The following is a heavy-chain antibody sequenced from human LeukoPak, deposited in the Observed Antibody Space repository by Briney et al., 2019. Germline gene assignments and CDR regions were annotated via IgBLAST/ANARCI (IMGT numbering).Heavy chain of an antibody. J-gene: IGHJ3*02. V-gene: IGHV4-39*01. CDR1: GGSISSSSYY. CDR3: ARHGILTGYYNPNDAFDI. CDR2: IYYSGST. D-gene: IGHD3-9*01. Sequence: SETLSLTCTVSGGSISSSSYYWGWIRQPPGKGLEWIGSIYYSGSTYYNPSLKSRVTISVDTSKNQFSLKLSSVTAADTAVYYCARHGILTGYYNPNDAFDIWGQGTMVTVSS.